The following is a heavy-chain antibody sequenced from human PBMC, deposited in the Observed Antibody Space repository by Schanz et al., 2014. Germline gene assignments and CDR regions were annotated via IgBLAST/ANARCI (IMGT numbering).Heavy chain of an antibody. CDR1: GGSISSATYY. CDR3: ARDRGHGDLPGDI. J-gene: IGHJ3*02. D-gene: IGHD4-17*01. V-gene: IGHV4-61*02. CDR2: IYSRGSS. Sequence: QVQLQESGPGLVKPSQTLSLTCTVSGGSISSATYYWSWVRQPAGKGLEWIGRIYSRGSSTYNPSLKSRVAISMDTSNNQFSLKLISVTAADTAVYYCARDRGHGDLPGDIWGQGTMXTVSS.